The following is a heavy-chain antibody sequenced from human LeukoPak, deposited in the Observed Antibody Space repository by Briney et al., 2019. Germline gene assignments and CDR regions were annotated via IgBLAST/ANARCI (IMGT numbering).Heavy chain of an antibody. D-gene: IGHD3-22*01. J-gene: IGHJ4*02. Sequence: PGGSLRLSCAASGFTFSRYWMSWVRQAPRKGLGWVANIKQDGSETYYVDSVKDRFTISRDNAKNSLYLQMNSLRAEDTAVYYCARDKGDYDTSGSLFVFGGQGTLVTVSS. CDR2: IKQDGSET. V-gene: IGHV3-7*03. CDR1: GFTFSRYW. CDR3: ARDKGDYDTSGSLFVF.